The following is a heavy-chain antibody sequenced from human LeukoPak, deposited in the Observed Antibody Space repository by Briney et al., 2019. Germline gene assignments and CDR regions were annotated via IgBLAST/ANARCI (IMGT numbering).Heavy chain of an antibody. CDR1: GYTLTELS. Sequence: ASVKVSCKVSGYTLTELSMHWVRQAPGKGLEWMGGFDPEDGETIYAQKFQGRVTMTEDTSTDTAYMELSSLRSEDTAMYYCATTPSGSGSYLTYYFDYWGQGTLVTVSS. D-gene: IGHD3-10*01. J-gene: IGHJ4*02. CDR2: FDPEDGET. CDR3: ATTPSGSGSYLTYYFDY. V-gene: IGHV1-24*01.